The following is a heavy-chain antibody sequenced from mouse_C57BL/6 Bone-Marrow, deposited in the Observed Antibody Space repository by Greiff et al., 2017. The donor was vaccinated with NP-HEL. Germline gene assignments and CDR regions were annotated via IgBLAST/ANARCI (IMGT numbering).Heavy chain of an antibody. D-gene: IGHD2-1*01. CDR3: ARGDGNYDAMDY. J-gene: IGHJ4*01. CDR1: GYTFTTYP. V-gene: IGHV1-47*01. CDR2: FHPYNDDT. Sequence: QVHVKQSGAELVKPGASVKMSCKASGYTFTTYPIEWMKQNHGKSLEWIGNFHPYNDDTKYNEKFKGKATLTVEKSSSTVYLELSRLTSDDSAVYYCARGDGNYDAMDYWGQGTSVTVSS.